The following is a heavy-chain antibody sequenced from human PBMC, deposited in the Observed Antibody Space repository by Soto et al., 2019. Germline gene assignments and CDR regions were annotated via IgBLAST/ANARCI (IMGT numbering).Heavy chain of an antibody. CDR2: ISAYNGNT. D-gene: IGHD2-2*01. CDR1: GYTFTSYG. Sequence: GASVKVSCKASGYTFTSYGISWGRQAPGQGLEWMGWISAYNGNTNYAQKLQGRVTMTTDTSTSTAYMELRSLRSDDTAVYYCARTYVVVPAVINWFDPWGQGTLVTVSS. V-gene: IGHV1-18*04. CDR3: ARTYVVVPAVINWFDP. J-gene: IGHJ5*02.